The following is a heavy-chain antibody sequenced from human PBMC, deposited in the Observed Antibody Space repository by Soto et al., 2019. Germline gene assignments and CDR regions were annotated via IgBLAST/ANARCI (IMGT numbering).Heavy chain of an antibody. J-gene: IGHJ4*02. CDR3: ARGPNSSSWYLYFDY. CDR1: GFTFSSYS. Sequence: VGSLRLSCAASGFTFSSYSMNWVRQAPGKGLEWVSSISSSSSYIYYADSVKGRFTISRDNAKNSLYLQMNSLRAEDTAVYYCARGPNSSSWYLYFDYWGQGTLVTVSS. CDR2: ISSSSSYI. D-gene: IGHD6-13*01. V-gene: IGHV3-21*01.